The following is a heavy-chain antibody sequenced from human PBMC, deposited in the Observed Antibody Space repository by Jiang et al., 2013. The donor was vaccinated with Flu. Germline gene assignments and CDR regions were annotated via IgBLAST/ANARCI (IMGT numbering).Heavy chain of an antibody. Sequence: GPGLVKPSETLSLTCSVFGGSIGSGSYYWSWLRHRPGKGLEWIGYIYYTGSTYYNPSLTSQLTMSVDTSKNQFSLKLSSVTAADSAVYYCARIGSLAFDIWGQGAMVTVSS. CDR2: IYYTGST. V-gene: IGHV4-31*01. J-gene: IGHJ3*02. CDR1: GGSIGSGSYY. CDR3: ARIGSLAFDI.